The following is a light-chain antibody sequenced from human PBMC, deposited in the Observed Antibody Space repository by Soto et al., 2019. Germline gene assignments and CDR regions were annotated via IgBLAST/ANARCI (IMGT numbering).Light chain of an antibody. Sequence: EIVLTQSPATLSLSPGERATLSCRASQSVSSYLAWYQQKPGQARRLLIYDASNRATGIPARFSGSGSGTAFTLTISSLEPEDFAVYYCQQRSNWPLTFGGGTKVEIK. CDR2: DAS. J-gene: IGKJ4*01. V-gene: IGKV3-11*01. CDR1: QSVSSY. CDR3: QQRSNWPLT.